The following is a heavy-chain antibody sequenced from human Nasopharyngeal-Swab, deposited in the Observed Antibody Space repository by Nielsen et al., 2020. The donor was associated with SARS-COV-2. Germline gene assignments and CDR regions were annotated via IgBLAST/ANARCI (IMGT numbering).Heavy chain of an antibody. J-gene: IGHJ5*02. CDR1: GGSISSGDYY. D-gene: IGHD3-16*02. V-gene: IGHV4-31*02. CDR3: ARGPNLWGSYRYKHWFDP. CDR2: IYYSGST. Sequence: SCTVSGGSISSGDYYWSWIRQPPGKGLEWIGYIYYSGSTYYNPSLKSRVTISVDTSKNQFSLKLSSVTAADAAVYYCARGPNLWGSYRYKHWFDPWGQGTLVTVSS.